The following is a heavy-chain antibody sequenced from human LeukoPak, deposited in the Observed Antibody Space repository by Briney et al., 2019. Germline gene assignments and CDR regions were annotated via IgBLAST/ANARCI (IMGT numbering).Heavy chain of an antibody. CDR3: ATTGSFVFDY. V-gene: IGHV3-30*04. CDR2: ISYDGSSR. J-gene: IGHJ4*02. Sequence: GGSLRLSCAVSGFTFSGHVMHWVRQAPGKGLEWVATISYDGSSRYYADSVKGPFTISRDNSKNTLYLQMHSLRPEDTAIYYCATTGSFVFDYWGQGTLVTVSS. D-gene: IGHD1-14*01. CDR1: GFTFSGHV.